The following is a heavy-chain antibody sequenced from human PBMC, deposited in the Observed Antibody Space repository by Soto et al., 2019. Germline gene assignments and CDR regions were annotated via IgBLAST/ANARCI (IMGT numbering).Heavy chain of an antibody. V-gene: IGHV3-33*01. Sequence: QVQLVESGGGVVQPGRSLRLSCAASGFTFSSYGMHWVRQAPGKGLEWVAVIWYDGSNKYYADSVKGRFTISRDNSKNTLYLQMNSLRAEDTAVYCCARDKGAAAGHGFDYWGQGTLVTVSS. J-gene: IGHJ4*02. CDR3: ARDKGAAAGHGFDY. CDR2: IWYDGSNK. D-gene: IGHD6-13*01. CDR1: GFTFSSYG.